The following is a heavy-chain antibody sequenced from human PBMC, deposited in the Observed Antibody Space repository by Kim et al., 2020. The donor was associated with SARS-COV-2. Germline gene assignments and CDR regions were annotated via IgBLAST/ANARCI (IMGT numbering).Heavy chain of an antibody. CDR3: ARDSLLLGRTSRDLVGWFDP. CDR1: GFTFSSYS. V-gene: IGHV3-48*02. Sequence: GGSLRLSCAASGFTFSSYSMNWVRQAPGKGLEWVSYISSSSSTIYYADSVKGRFTISRDNAKNSLYLQMNSLRDEDTAVYYCARDSLLLGRTSRDLVGWFDPWGQGTLVTVSS. CDR2: ISSSSSTI. J-gene: IGHJ5*02. D-gene: IGHD5-12*01.